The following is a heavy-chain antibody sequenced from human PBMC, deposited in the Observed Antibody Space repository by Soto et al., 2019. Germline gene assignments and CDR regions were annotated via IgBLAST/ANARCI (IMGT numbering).Heavy chain of an antibody. CDR2: IWDDGSNK. V-gene: IGHV3-33*01. Sequence: QVQLVESGGGVVQPGRSLRLSCAASGFTFTSYGMHWVRQAPGKGLEWVAVIWDDGSNKYYADSVKGRFTISRDNSRNTLYLQMNSLRAEDTAVYYCARGIIAAAGTHYYGMDVWGQGTTVNVSS. J-gene: IGHJ6*02. D-gene: IGHD6-13*01. CDR1: GFTFTSYG. CDR3: ARGIIAAAGTHYYGMDV.